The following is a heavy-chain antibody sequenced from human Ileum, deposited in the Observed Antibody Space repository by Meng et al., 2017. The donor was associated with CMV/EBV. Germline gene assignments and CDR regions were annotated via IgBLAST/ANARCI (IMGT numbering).Heavy chain of an antibody. V-gene: IGHV3-74*01. CDR3: FLAAAGTDYFDY. J-gene: IGHJ4*02. CDR2: INSDGSST. Sequence: GGSLRLSCAAPGFTFSSYWMHWVRQAPGKGLVWVSRINSDGSSTTYADSVRGRFTISRDNAKNTLYLQMKGLRAEDTAVYYCFLAAAGTDYFDYWGQGTRVTCFS. CDR1: GFTFSSYW. D-gene: IGHD6-13*01.